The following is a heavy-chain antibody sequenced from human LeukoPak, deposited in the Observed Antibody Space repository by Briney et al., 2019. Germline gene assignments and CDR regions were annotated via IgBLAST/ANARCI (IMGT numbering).Heavy chain of an antibody. V-gene: IGHV4-34*01. CDR2: INHSGST. D-gene: IGHD2-2*01. CDR1: GGSFSGYY. J-gene: IGHJ4*02. Sequence: PSETLSLTCAVYGGSFSGYYWSWIRQPPGKGLEWIGEINHSGSTNYNPSLKSRVTISVDTSKNQFSLKLSSVTAADTAVYYCASLGRRPSYCSSTSCSSFDYWGQGTLVTVSS. CDR3: ASLGRRPSYCSSTSCSSFDY.